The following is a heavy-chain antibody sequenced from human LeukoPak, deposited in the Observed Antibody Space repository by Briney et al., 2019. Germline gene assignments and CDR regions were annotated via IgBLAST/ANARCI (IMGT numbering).Heavy chain of an antibody. CDR2: IYSGGST. CDR1: GFTVSSNY. D-gene: IGHD7-27*01. J-gene: IGHJ4*02. V-gene: IGHV3-53*01. CDR3: ARGRSGYYFDY. Sequence: GGSLRLSCAASGFTVSSNYMSWVRQAPGQGLEWVSVIYSGGSTYYADSVKGRFTISRDNSKNTLYLQTNSLRAEDTAVYYCARGRSGYYFDYWGQGTLVTVSS.